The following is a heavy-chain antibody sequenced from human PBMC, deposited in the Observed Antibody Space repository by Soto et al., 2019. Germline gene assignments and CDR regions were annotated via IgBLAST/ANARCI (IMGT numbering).Heavy chain of an antibody. Sequence: PGGSLRLSCAASGFTFSSYAMHWVRQAPGKGLEWVAVISYDGSNKYYADSVKGRFTISRDNSKNTLYLQMNSLRAEDTAVYYCARDYGIAAQGPFDYWGQGTLVTVSS. CDR3: ARDYGIAAQGPFDY. J-gene: IGHJ4*02. CDR1: GFTFSSYA. D-gene: IGHD6-6*01. V-gene: IGHV3-30-3*01. CDR2: ISYDGSNK.